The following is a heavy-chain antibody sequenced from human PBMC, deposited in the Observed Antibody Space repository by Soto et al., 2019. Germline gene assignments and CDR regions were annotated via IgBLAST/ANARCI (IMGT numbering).Heavy chain of an antibody. CDR3: ARGKDLGGVIPSKTNWFDP. V-gene: IGHV1-18*01. CDR1: GYTFTSYG. Sequence: ASVKVSCKASGYTFTSYGLSWVRQAPGQGLEWMGWISPYNGYTNYAQKLQGRVTMTTDTSTSTAYMELRSLRPDDTAVYYCARGKDLGGVIPSKTNWFDPWGQGTLVNVAS. CDR2: ISPYNGYT. J-gene: IGHJ5*02. D-gene: IGHD3-3*01.